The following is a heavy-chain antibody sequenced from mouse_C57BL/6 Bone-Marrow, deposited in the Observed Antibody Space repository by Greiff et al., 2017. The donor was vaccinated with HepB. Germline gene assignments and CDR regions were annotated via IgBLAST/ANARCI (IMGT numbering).Heavy chain of an antibody. CDR2: ISDGGSYT. J-gene: IGHJ3*01. Sequence: EVQRVESGGGLVKPGGSLKLSCAASGFTFSSYAMSWVRQTPEKRLEWVATISDGGSYTYYPDNVKGRFTISRDNAKNNLYLQMSHLKSEDTAMYYCANWDVPWFAYWGQGTLVTVSA. V-gene: IGHV5-4*01. D-gene: IGHD4-1*01. CDR3: ANWDVPWFAY. CDR1: GFTFSSYA.